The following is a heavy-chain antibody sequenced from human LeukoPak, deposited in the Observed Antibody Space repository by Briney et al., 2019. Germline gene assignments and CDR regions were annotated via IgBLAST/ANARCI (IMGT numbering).Heavy chain of an antibody. CDR2: IDPSDSYT. D-gene: IGHD3-22*01. CDR3: ARGASAYYYDSRTAFDI. CDR1: GYSFTSYW. Sequence: GESLKISCKGSGYSFTSYWISWVRQMPGKGLEWMGRIDPSDSYTNYSPSFQGHVTISADKSISTAYLQWSSLKASDTAMCYCARGASAYYYDSRTAFDIWGQGKMVTVSS. V-gene: IGHV5-10-1*01. J-gene: IGHJ3*02.